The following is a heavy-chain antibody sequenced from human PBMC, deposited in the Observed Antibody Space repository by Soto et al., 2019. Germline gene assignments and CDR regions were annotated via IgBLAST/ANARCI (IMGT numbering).Heavy chain of an antibody. CDR3: ARIPFDHVWGTDRYSPNFDY. J-gene: IGHJ4*02. D-gene: IGHD3-16*02. V-gene: IGHV3-11*01. Sequence: LRLSCAASGFTFSDYYMSWIRQAPGKGLEWVSYISSSGSIIYYADSVKGRFTISRDNAKNSLYLQMNSLRAEDTAVYYCARIPFDHVWGTDRYSPNFDYWGQGTQVTVSS. CDR1: GFTFSDYY. CDR2: ISSSGSII.